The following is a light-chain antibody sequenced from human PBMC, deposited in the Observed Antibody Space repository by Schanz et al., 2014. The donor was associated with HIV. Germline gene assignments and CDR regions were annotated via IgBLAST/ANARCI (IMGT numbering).Light chain of an antibody. CDR3: AAWDVNLNGPV. CDR2: TNN. CDR1: SSNIGSNT. V-gene: IGLV1-44*01. Sequence: QSVLTQPPSASGTPGQRVTISCSGSSSNIGSNTVNWYQQLPGTAPKVLIYTNNQRPSGVPDRFSGSKSGTSASLAISGLQSEDEADYYCAAWDVNLNGPVFGGGTKLTVL. J-gene: IGLJ2*01.